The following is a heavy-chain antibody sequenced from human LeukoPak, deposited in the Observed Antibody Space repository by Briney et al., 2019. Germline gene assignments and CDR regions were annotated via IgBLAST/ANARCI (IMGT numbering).Heavy chain of an antibody. CDR3: AKDLWGGIDY. CDR1: GFTFSSYG. V-gene: IGHV3-30*18. J-gene: IGHJ4*02. Sequence: EPGGSLRLSCAASGFTFSSYGMPWVRQAPGKGLEWVAVISYDGSNKYYADSVKGRFTISRDNSKYTLYLQMNSLRAEDTAVYYCAKDLWGGIDYWGQGTLVTVSS. D-gene: IGHD3-16*01. CDR2: ISYDGSNK.